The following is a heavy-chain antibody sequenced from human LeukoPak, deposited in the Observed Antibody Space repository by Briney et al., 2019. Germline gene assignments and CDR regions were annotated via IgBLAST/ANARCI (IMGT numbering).Heavy chain of an antibody. CDR3: ASWLTGTPSWFDP. V-gene: IGHV1-46*01. CDR1: GYTFIGYY. Sequence: GASVKVSCKASGYTFIGYYMHWLRQPPGQGLAGMGIINSSGGSTSYAQKFQGRVTMTRDMSMSTVYMELSSLRSEDTAVYYCASWLTGTPSWFDPLGQGTLVTVSS. J-gene: IGHJ5*02. CDR2: INSSGGST. D-gene: IGHD1-20*01.